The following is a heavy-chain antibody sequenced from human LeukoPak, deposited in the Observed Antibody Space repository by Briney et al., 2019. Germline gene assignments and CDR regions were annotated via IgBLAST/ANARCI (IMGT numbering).Heavy chain of an antibody. V-gene: IGHV5-51*01. D-gene: IGHD3-10*01. Sequence: GESLKISCKGSGYSFTSYWIGWVRQMPGKGLEWMGIIYPGDSDTRYSPSSQGQVTISADKSISTAYLQWSSLKASDTAMYYCASGRYYYGSGSYYNPYFDYWGQGTLVTVSS. CDR3: ASGRYYYGSGSYYNPYFDY. J-gene: IGHJ4*02. CDR1: GYSFTSYW. CDR2: IYPGDSDT.